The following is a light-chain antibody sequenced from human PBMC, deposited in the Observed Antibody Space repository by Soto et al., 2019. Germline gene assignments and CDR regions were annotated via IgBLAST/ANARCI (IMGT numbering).Light chain of an antibody. V-gene: IGKV3-15*01. CDR1: QSVSNS. Sequence: ELVVTQSPATLSVSPGERVTLSCRASQSVSNSLAWYQQKPGQPPRLLIYGASTRVTGIPARFSGSGSGTEFTLTITSLQSEDFAVYYCQHYNNWPEYTFGQGTKLEIK. CDR3: QHYNNWPEYT. CDR2: GAS. J-gene: IGKJ2*01.